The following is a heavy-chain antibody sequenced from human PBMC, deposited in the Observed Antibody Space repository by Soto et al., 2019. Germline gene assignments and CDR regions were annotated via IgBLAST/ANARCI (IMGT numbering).Heavy chain of an antibody. J-gene: IGHJ4*02. CDR2: ANHSGST. CDR1: GGSFSGYY. CDR3: ANRCDYAVDY. Sequence: QVQLQQWGAGLLKPSETLSLTCAVYGGSFSGYYWSWIRQPPGKGPEWIGEANHSGSTNYNPSLNSRVTISVDTCKNQFSLKLSSVPAADTAVDYCANRCDYAVDYWGQGTLVTVSS. V-gene: IGHV4-34*01. D-gene: IGHD4-17*01.